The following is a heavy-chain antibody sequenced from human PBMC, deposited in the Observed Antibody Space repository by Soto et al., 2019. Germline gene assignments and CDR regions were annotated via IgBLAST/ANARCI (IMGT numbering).Heavy chain of an antibody. CDR2: IYYRGNT. Sequence: SETLSLTCTVSGDSVGNALYFWGWVRQPPGKGLEWIGSIYYRGNTYYNPSLKTRVTISLDKSKSQFSLKLNSVTAADSAVYFCARLEGLATISYYFDYWGQGTLVTVSS. J-gene: IGHJ4*02. V-gene: IGHV4-39*01. D-gene: IGHD3-9*01. CDR1: GDSVGNALYF. CDR3: ARLEGLATISYYFDY.